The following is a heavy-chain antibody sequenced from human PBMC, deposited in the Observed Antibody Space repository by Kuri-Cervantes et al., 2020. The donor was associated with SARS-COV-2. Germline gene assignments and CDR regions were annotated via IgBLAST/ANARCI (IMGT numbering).Heavy chain of an antibody. CDR3: ARGFWHYWSDS. Sequence: GSLRLSCAVYGGSFSGYYWSWIRQPPGKGLEWIGEINHSGSTNYTPSLESRLTISADTSKNQFSLRLDSVTAADTAVYYCARGFWHYWSDSWGQGALVTVSS. CDR1: GGSFSGYY. CDR2: INHSGST. J-gene: IGHJ4*02. V-gene: IGHV4-34*01. D-gene: IGHD3-3*02.